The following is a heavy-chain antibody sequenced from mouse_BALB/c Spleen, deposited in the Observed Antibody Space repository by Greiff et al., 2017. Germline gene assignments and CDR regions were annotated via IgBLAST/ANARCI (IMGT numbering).Heavy chain of an antibody. CDR3: TSSTVKVLFDY. V-gene: IGHV6-6*02. CDR2: IRLKSNNYAT. Sequence: EVQLVESGGGLVQPGGSMKLSCVASGFTFSNYWMNWVRQSPEKGLEWVAEIRLKSNNYATHYAESVKGRFTISRDDSKSSVYLQMNNLRAEDTGIYYCTSSTVKVLFDYWGQGTTLTVSS. J-gene: IGHJ2*01. D-gene: IGHD1-1*01. CDR1: GFTFSNYW.